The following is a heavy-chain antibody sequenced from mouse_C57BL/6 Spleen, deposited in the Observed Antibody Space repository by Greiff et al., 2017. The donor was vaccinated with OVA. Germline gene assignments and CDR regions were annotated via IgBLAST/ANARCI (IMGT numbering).Heavy chain of an antibody. D-gene: IGHD2-5*01. CDR3: ARSYYSNYPWFAY. CDR2: ISNLAYRT. V-gene: IGHV5-15*01. J-gene: IGHJ3*01. CDR1: GFTFSDYG. Sequence: EVKLVEPGGGLVQPGGSLKLSCAASGFTFSDYGMAWVRQAPRKGPEWVAFISNLAYRTYYADTVTGRFTISRENAKNTLYLEMSSLRSEDTAMYYCARSYYSNYPWFAYWGQGTLVTVSA.